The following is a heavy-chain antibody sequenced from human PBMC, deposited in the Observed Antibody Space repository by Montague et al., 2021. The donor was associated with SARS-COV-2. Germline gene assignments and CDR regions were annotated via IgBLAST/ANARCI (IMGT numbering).Heavy chain of an antibody. CDR1: GGSISSPDYY. CDR2: ISYTGRT. V-gene: IGHV4-39*01. Sequence: SETLSLTCTVSGGSISSPDYYWGWIRQSPGKGLEWIGSISYTGRTYYNPSLRSRVSFSMDTPKNHFSLSLSSVTVADTAVYFCARQLPSYCATNKCYPYYFGGWGQGALVTVSS. J-gene: IGHJ4*02. D-gene: IGHD2-8*01. CDR3: ARQLPSYCATNKCYPYYFGG.